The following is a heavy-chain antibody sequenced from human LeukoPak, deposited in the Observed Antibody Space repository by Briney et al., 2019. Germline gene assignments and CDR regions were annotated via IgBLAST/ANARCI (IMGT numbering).Heavy chain of an antibody. Sequence: YAVSVKGRFTISRDNTKKTLYLQMRSLRPEDTAFYYCAKDGHYCTATSCFSSWLDPWGQGTLVTVSS. J-gene: IGHJ5*01. D-gene: IGHD2-15*01. V-gene: IGHV3-43*01. CDR3: AKDGHYCTATSCFSSWLDP.